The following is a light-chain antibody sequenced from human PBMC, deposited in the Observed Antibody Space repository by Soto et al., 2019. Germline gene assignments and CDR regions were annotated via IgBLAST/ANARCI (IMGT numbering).Light chain of an antibody. Sequence: EIVMTQSPATLSVSPGERATLSCRASQSVDSKLAWNQQKPGQGPRLLIYGASSRATGIPARFSGSGSGTEFTLIISSLQSEDFAVYYCQHYSTWLLTFGQGTKVEIK. J-gene: IGKJ1*01. V-gene: IGKV3-15*01. CDR2: GAS. CDR3: QHYSTWLLT. CDR1: QSVDSK.